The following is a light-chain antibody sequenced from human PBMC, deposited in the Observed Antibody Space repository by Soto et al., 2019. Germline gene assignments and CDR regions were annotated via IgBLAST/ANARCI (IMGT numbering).Light chain of an antibody. CDR3: CSYAGSSTWV. Sequence: QSVLTQPASVSGSPGQSITISCTGTSSDVGSYNLVSWYQQHPGKAPNLMIYEGSKRPSGVSNRFSGSKSGNTASLTTSGLQAEDEADYYCCSYAGSSTWVFGGGTKVTVL. J-gene: IGLJ3*02. CDR1: SSDVGSYNL. V-gene: IGLV2-23*01. CDR2: EGS.